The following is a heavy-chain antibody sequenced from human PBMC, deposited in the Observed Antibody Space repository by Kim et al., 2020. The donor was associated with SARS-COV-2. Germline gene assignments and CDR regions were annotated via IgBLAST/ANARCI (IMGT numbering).Heavy chain of an antibody. Sequence: GRFTISRDNAKNSLYLQMNSLRAEDTAVYYCARDDITMVRGVIINQPFDYWGQGTLVTVSS. V-gene: IGHV3-11*06. D-gene: IGHD3-10*01. J-gene: IGHJ4*02. CDR3: ARDDITMVRGVIINQPFDY.